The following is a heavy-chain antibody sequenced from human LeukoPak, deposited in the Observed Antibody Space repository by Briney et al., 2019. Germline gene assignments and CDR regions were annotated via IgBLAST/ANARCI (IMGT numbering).Heavy chain of an antibody. V-gene: IGHV3-69-1*02. CDR2: ICGLSTHI. D-gene: IGHD3-16*01. CDR3: GRAFPPLRTSSAGDL. Sequence: RGSLRLSCSASVFTFSDYDMNWVPQAPRKGLEWGSSICGLSTHIYYGDSVKGRFSIFRDNAKNSVYLQMNSLGVEDTAIYYCGRAFPPLRTSSAGDLWGQGILVTVSS. CDR1: VFTFSDYD. J-gene: IGHJ4*02.